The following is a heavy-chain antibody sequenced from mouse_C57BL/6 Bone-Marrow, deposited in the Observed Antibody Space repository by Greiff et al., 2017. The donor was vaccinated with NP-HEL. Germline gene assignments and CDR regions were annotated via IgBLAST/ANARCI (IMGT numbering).Heavy chain of an antibody. Sequence: KQSGPGLVQPSQSLSITCTVSGFSLTSYGVHWVRQSPGKGLEWLGVIWSGGSTDYNAAFISRLSISKDNSKSQVFFKMNSLQADDTAIYYCARNFDYYGSGYRYFDVWGTGTTVTVSS. J-gene: IGHJ1*03. CDR3: ARNFDYYGSGYRYFDV. V-gene: IGHV2-2*01. CDR1: GFSLTSYG. D-gene: IGHD1-1*01. CDR2: IWSGGST.